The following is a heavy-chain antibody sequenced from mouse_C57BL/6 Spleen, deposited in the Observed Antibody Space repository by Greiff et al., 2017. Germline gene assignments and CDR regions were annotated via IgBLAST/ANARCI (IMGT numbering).Heavy chain of an antibody. CDR3: ARSFTTVPWFAY. CDR2: IYPGDGDT. J-gene: IGHJ3*01. D-gene: IGHD1-1*01. V-gene: IGHV1-82*01. Sequence: VQLQESGPELVKPGASVKISCKASGYAFSSSWMNWVKPRPGKGLEWIGRIYPGDGDTNYNGKFKGKATLTADKSSSTAYMQLSSLTSEDSAVYFCARSFTTVPWFAYWGQGTLVTVSA. CDR1: GYAFSSSW.